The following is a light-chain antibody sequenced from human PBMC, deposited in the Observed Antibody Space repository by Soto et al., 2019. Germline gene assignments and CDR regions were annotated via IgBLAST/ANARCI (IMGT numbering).Light chain of an antibody. J-gene: IGKJ4*01. Sequence: EVALTQSPGTLSLSPGESGTLSCRAGQTLSSSSLAWYQQKPGQAPRLLIYGASNRASGIPDRFSGGGSGTDVTLTISRLEPEDFAVYYCHQYGSSPLTFGGGTKVEI. CDR3: HQYGSSPLT. V-gene: IGKV3-20*01. CDR1: QTLSSSS. CDR2: GAS.